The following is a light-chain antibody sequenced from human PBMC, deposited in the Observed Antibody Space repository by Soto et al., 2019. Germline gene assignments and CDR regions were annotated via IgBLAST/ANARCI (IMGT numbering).Light chain of an antibody. V-gene: IGKV3-20*01. CDR2: GAS. J-gene: IGKJ4*01. CDR1: QSVSSTY. CDR3: QQYDKWPLT. Sequence: IVLSQSPGTLSLSQGERATLSCRASQSVSSTYLAWYQQKPGQPPRLLIYGASSRATGIPDRFSGSGSGTDFTLTISSLQSEDFAVYYCQQYDKWPLTFGGGTKVDIK.